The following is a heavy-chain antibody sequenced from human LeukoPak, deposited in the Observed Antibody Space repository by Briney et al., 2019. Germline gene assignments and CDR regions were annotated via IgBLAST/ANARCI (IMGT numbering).Heavy chain of an antibody. CDR3: ARHVRAYSYGYYYYYGMDV. V-gene: IGHV4-39*01. J-gene: IGHJ6*02. D-gene: IGHD5-18*01. CDR1: GGSISSSSYY. Sequence: LETLSLTCTVSGGSISSSSYYWGWIRQPPGKGLEWIGSIYYSGSTYYNPSLKSRVTISVDTSKNQFSLKLSSVTAADTAVYYCARHVRAYSYGYYYYYGMDVWGQGTTVTVSS. CDR2: IYYSGST.